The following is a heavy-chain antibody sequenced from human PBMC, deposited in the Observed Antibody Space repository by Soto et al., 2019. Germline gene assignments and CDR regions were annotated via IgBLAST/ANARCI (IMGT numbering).Heavy chain of an antibody. D-gene: IGHD3-10*01. J-gene: IGHJ3*02. Sequence: QVQLLQCGAEVKKPGASVKVSCKASGYTFTSYGISWVRQVPGQGLEWMGWISAYNGNTNYAQKLQGRVTMTTDTSTTHAYMELRSLRSVDTPVYYCARVVPMDRAFAIWAQGPMVTASS. V-gene: IGHV1-18*01. CDR2: ISAYNGNT. CDR3: ARVVPMDRAFAI. CDR1: GYTFTSYG.